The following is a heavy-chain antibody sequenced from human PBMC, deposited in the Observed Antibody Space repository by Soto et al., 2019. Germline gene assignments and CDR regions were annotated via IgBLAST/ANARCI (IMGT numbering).Heavy chain of an antibody. V-gene: IGHV1-18*01. CDR1: GYTFTRNG. Sequence: ASVKVSCKTSGYTFTRNGISWVRQAPGQGLEWMGWISPKSGSIKYAQKFQGRVIMTTDTSTSTAYMELSSLRSEDTAVYYCARAIIAVAGTVGDYYYGMDVWGQGTTVTVSS. J-gene: IGHJ6*02. CDR2: ISPKSGSI. CDR3: ARAIIAVAGTVGDYYYGMDV. D-gene: IGHD6-19*01.